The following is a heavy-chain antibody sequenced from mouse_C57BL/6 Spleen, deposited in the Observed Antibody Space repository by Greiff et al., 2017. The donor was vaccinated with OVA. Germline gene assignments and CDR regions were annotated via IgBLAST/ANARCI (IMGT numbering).Heavy chain of an antibody. Sequence: QVQLQQSGAELVKPGASVKICCKASGYAFSSYWMNWVKQRPGKGLEWIGQIYPGDGDTNYNGKFKGKATLTADKSSSTAYMQLSSLTSEDSAVYCCARSSYSKDWYFDVWGTGTTVTVSS. V-gene: IGHV1-80*01. CDR3: ARSSYSKDWYFDV. D-gene: IGHD2-5*01. CDR2: IYPGDGDT. J-gene: IGHJ1*03. CDR1: GYAFSSYW.